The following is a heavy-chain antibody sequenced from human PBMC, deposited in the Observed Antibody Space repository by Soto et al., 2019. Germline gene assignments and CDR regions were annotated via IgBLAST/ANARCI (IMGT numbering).Heavy chain of an antibody. J-gene: IGHJ4*02. CDR3: ARGGYCSGGSCYWGPRYFDY. V-gene: IGHV4-34*01. D-gene: IGHD2-15*01. CDR2: INHSGST. Sequence: SETLSLTCAVYGGSFSGYYWSWIRQPPGKGLEWIGEINHSGSTNYNPSLKSRVTISVDTSKNPFSLKLSSVTAADTAVYDCARGGYCSGGSCYWGPRYFDYWGQGTLVTVSS. CDR1: GGSFSGYY.